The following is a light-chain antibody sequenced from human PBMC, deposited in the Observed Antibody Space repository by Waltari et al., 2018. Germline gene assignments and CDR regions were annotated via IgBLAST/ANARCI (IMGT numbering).Light chain of an antibody. CDR2: DAS. J-gene: IGKJ1*01. CDR1: QRISRW. V-gene: IGKV1-5*01. Sequence: IQMTQSPSTLSAFVGDRVTITCRASQRISRWLAWYQQKPGKAPKLLIYDASHLESGVPSRFSGSGSGTEFTLTISSLQPDDFATYYCQHYNSSSWMFGQGTKVEIK. CDR3: QHYNSSSWM.